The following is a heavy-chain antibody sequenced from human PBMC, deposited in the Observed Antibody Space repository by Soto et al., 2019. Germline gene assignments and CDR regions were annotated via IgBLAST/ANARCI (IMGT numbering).Heavy chain of an antibody. CDR1: GGSFGGYY. CDR2: INHSGST. V-gene: IGHV4-34*01. J-gene: IGHJ4*02. Sequence: PSETLSLTCAVYGGSFGGYYGSWIRQPPGKGLEWIGEINHSGSTNYNPSLKSRVTISVDTSKNQFSLKLSSVTAADTAVYYCARGFAGFSRRKDFDYWGQGTLVTVSS. CDR3: ARGFAGFSRRKDFDY. D-gene: IGHD3-3*01.